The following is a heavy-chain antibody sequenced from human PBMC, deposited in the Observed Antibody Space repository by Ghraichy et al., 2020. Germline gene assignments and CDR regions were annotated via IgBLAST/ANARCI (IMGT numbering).Heavy chain of an antibody. J-gene: IGHJ6*02. Sequence: ASVKVSCKASGYTFTSYDINWVRQAPGQGLEWMGWISAYNGNTDYAQKFEDRVTMTTDTSTSTAYMELRSLRFDDTAVYYCARDLDIVVIPATMSLDVWGQGTTVTVSS. D-gene: IGHD2-2*01. CDR2: ISAYNGNT. CDR1: GYTFTSYD. CDR3: ARDLDIVVIPATMSLDV. V-gene: IGHV1-18*04.